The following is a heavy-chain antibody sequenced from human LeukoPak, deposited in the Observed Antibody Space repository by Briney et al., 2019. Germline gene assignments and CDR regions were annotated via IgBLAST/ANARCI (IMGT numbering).Heavy chain of an antibody. J-gene: IGHJ5*02. Sequence: SETLSLTCTVSGGSISSSSHSWGWIRQPPGKGPVLTVTIYYTGRTYYNPSLESLFTISVYTSNNQFSLKLTSVTAADTAIYYCAQSLGSGNWIGNWFDPWGQGTLVTVSS. CDR2: IYYTGRT. CDR3: AQSLGSGNWIGNWFDP. V-gene: IGHV4-39*01. D-gene: IGHD1-1*01. CDR1: GGSISSSSHS.